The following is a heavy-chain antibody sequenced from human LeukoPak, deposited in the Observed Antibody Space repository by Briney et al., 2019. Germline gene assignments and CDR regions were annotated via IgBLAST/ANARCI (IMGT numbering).Heavy chain of an antibody. CDR1: GFTFSSYE. CDR3: AKSTVTTYGAFDY. V-gene: IGHV3-48*03. D-gene: IGHD4-17*01. J-gene: IGHJ4*02. Sequence: PGGSLRLSCAASGFTFSSYEMNWVRQAPGKGLEWVSYISSSGSTIYYADSVKGRFTISRDNAKNSLYLQMNSLRAEDTAVYYCAKSTVTTYGAFDYWGQGTLVTVSS. CDR2: ISSSGSTI.